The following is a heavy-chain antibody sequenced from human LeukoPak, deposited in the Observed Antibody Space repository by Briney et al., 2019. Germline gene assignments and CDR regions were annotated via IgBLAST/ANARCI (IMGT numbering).Heavy chain of an antibody. Sequence: PSQTLSLTCTVSGASINSGTYYWSWIRQPAGKGLEWIGRFYISGSTNYNPSLESRVTMSVDTSKNQVFLKVNSVTAADTAVYYCAGSTMVRADPGLLDNWGQGTLVTVSS. D-gene: IGHD3-10*01. J-gene: IGHJ4*02. CDR1: GASINSGTYY. CDR3: AGSTMVRADPGLLDN. CDR2: FYISGST. V-gene: IGHV4-61*02.